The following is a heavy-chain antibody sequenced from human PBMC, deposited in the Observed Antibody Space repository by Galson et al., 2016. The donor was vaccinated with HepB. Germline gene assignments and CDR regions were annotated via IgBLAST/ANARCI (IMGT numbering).Heavy chain of an antibody. V-gene: IGHV1-24*01. CDR3: ATRGDDHEVHNYYVMDV. Sequence: SVKVSCKVSGYTLSELSMHWVRQAPGKGLEWMGSSDPEDGETIYADKFQGRVTMTEDTSTGTAYMELSSLRSEDTAVYFCATRGDDHEVHNYYVMDVWGQGTTVTVSS. CDR2: SDPEDGET. J-gene: IGHJ6*02. CDR1: GYTLSELS. D-gene: IGHD3-16*01.